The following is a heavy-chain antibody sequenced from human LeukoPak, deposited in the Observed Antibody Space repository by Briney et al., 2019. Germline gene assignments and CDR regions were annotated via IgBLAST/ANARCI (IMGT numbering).Heavy chain of an antibody. Sequence: GGSLRLSCAASGFTFSSYGMHWVRQAPGKGLEWVAVISYDGSNKYYADSVKGRFTISRDNSKKTLYLQMNSLRAEDTAVYYCAKGMAAYGSGSLFDYWGQGTLVTVSS. CDR2: ISYDGSNK. CDR1: GFTFSSYG. D-gene: IGHD3-10*01. CDR3: AKGMAAYGSGSLFDY. V-gene: IGHV3-30*18. J-gene: IGHJ4*02.